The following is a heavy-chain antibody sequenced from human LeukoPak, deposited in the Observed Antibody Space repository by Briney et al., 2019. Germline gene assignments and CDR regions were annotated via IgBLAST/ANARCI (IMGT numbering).Heavy chain of an antibody. CDR1: GGSISSSSYY. D-gene: IGHD4-17*01. CDR2: IYYSGST. Sequence: SSETLSLTCTVSGGSISSSSYYWGWIRQPPGKGLEWIGSIYYSGSTYYNPSLKSRVTMSVDTSKNQFSLKLSSVTAADTAVYYCARGSVTTGYFDYWGQGTLVTVSS. J-gene: IGHJ4*02. V-gene: IGHV4-39*07. CDR3: ARGSVTTGYFDY.